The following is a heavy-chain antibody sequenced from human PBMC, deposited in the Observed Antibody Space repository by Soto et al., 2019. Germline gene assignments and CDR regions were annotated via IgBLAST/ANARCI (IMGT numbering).Heavy chain of an antibody. V-gene: IGHV3-33*08. CDR2: IWYDGSNI. D-gene: IGHD3-9*01. J-gene: IGHJ4*02. CDR1: GFTFSIFN. Sequence: GGSLRLSCAASGFTFSIFNMNWVRQAPGKGLEWVAVIWYDGSNIYYADSVKGRFTISRDNSKNTLYLQMNSLRAEDTAVYYCARDLSDYDILTGYYSSNFDYWGQGTLVTVSS. CDR3: ARDLSDYDILTGYYSSNFDY.